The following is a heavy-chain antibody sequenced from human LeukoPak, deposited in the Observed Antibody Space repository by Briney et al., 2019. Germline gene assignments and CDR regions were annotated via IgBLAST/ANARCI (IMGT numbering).Heavy chain of an antibody. V-gene: IGHV3-23*01. Sequence: GGSLRLSCAASGFTFSSYAMSWVRQAPGKGLEWVSAISGSGGSTYYADSVKGRFTISRDNSKNTLYLQMNSLRAEDTAVYYCAKGGVLWFGELSYFDYWGQGTQVTVSS. CDR2: ISGSGGST. J-gene: IGHJ4*02. CDR1: GFTFSSYA. D-gene: IGHD3-10*01. CDR3: AKGGVLWFGELSYFDY.